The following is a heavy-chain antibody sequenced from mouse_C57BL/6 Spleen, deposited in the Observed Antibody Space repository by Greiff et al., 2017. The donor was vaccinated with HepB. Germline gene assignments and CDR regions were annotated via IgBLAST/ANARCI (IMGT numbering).Heavy chain of an antibody. CDR1: GYTLTSYW. V-gene: IGHV1-53*01. J-gene: IGHJ2*01. D-gene: IGHD2-5*01. Sequence: QVQLQQPGTELVKPGASVKLSCKASGYTLTSYWMHWVKQRPGQGLEWIGNINPSNGGTNYNEKFKSKATLTVDKSSSTAYMQLSSLTSEASAVYYCARTYSNYRYYFDYWGQGTTLTVSS. CDR2: INPSNGGT. CDR3: ARTYSNYRYYFDY.